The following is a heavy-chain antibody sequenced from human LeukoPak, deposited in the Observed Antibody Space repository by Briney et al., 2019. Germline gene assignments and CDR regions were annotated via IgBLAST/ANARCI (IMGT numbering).Heavy chain of an antibody. CDR1: GGTFSSYA. CDR3: ARDLPYDILTGYLTPYYFDY. D-gene: IGHD3-9*01. V-gene: IGHV1-69*01. J-gene: IGHJ4*02. Sequence: SVKVSCKASGGTFSSYAISWVRQAPGQGLEWMGGIIPIFGTANYAQKFQGRVTITADESTSTAYMELSSLRSDDTAVYYCARDLPYDILTGYLTPYYFDYWGQGTLVTVSS. CDR2: IIPIFGTA.